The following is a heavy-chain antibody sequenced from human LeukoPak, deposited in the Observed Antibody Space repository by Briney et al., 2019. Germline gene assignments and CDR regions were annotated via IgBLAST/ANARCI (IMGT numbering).Heavy chain of an antibody. D-gene: IGHD4/OR15-4a*01. CDR2: INPNSGGT. Sequence: ASVKVSCKASGYTFTGYYMHWVRQAPGQGLEWMGWINPNSGGTNYAQKFQGRVTMTRDTSISTAYMELSWLRSDDTAVYYCAVNYVYGDHAHRNPGAYYYMDVWGKGTTVTVSS. V-gene: IGHV1-2*02. CDR3: AVNYVYGDHAHRNPGAYYYMDV. J-gene: IGHJ6*03. CDR1: GYTFTGYY.